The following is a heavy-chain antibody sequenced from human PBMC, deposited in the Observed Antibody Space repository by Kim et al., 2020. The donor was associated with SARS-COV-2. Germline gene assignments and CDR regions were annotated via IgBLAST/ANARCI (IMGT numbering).Heavy chain of an antibody. J-gene: IGHJ4*02. V-gene: IGHV3-7*01. CDR1: GFTFSNHW. Sequence: GGSLRLSCAASGFTFSNHWMNWVRQAPGKGLEWVANIKQDGSETNYLDSVKGRFTISRDNAKNSLDLHMSGLTAEDTAGYYCARGAGWEADYWGQGTLVTVSS. CDR2: IKQDGSET. D-gene: IGHD1-26*01. CDR3: ARGAGWEADY.